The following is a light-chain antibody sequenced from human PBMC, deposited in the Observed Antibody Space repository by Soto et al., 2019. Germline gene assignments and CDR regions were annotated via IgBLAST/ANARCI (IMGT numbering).Light chain of an antibody. CDR2: EVR. J-gene: IGLJ2*01. Sequence: QSALTQPASVSGSPGQSITISCTGTSSDVAGYNYVSWYQQYPGKAPKLMIFEVRNRPSGVSNRFSGSKSGDTASLTISGLQAEDEADYYCGSYSISSSLVVFGGGTKLTVL. CDR3: GSYSISSSLVV. CDR1: SSDVAGYNY. V-gene: IGLV2-14*01.